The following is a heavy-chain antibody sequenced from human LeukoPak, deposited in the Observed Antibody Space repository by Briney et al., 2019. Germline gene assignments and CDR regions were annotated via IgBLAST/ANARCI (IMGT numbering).Heavy chain of an antibody. Sequence: ASVKVSCKASGYTFTGYYMHWVRQAPGQGLECMGRINPNSGGTNYAQKFQGRVTMTRDTSISTAYMELSRLRSDDTAVYYCARGSYYDSRTPYYYYYYMDVWGKGTTVTVSS. CDR2: INPNSGGT. D-gene: IGHD3-22*01. J-gene: IGHJ6*03. CDR3: ARGSYYDSRTPYYYYYYMDV. CDR1: GYTFTGYY. V-gene: IGHV1-2*06.